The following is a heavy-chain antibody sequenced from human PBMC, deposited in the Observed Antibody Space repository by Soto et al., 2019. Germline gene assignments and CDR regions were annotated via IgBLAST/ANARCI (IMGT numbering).Heavy chain of an antibody. V-gene: IGHV4-4*02. CDR2: IYHSGST. CDR3: ASGSSTSHEHWFDP. CDR1: SGSISSSNW. D-gene: IGHD2-2*01. J-gene: IGHJ5*02. Sequence: QVQLQESGPGLVKPSGTLSLTCAVSSGSISSSNWWSWVRQPPGKGLEWVGEIYHSGSTNYNPYLTRRVTISVEKSKNQFSLKLSSVTAADTAVYYCASGSSTSHEHWFDPWGQGTLVTVSS.